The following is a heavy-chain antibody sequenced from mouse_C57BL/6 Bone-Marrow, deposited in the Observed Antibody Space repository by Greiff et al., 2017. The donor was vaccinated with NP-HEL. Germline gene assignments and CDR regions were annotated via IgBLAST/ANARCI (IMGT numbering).Heavy chain of an antibody. Sequence: QVQLQQPGAELVRPGTSVKLSCKASGYTFTSYWMHWVKQRPGQGLEWIGVIDPSDSYTNYNQKFKGKATLTVDTSSSTAYMQLSSLTSEDSAVYDCARSGYYGSSYWYFDVWGTGTTVTVSS. D-gene: IGHD1-1*01. CDR1: GYTFTSYW. CDR2: IDPSDSYT. CDR3: ARSGYYGSSYWYFDV. V-gene: IGHV1-59*01. J-gene: IGHJ1*03.